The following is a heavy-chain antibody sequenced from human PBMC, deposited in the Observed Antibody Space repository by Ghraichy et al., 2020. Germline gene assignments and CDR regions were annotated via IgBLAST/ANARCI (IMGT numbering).Heavy chain of an antibody. D-gene: IGHD3-10*01. CDR1: GFTFSSYA. CDR3: AKQSTMVEGRFGP. CDR2: ISGSGDTT. J-gene: IGHJ5*02. Sequence: GGSLRLSCAASGFTFSSYAMSWVRQAPGKGLEWVSTISGSGDTTYYADSVKGRFTISRDNSKNTLYLQMNSLGAEDTAVFYCAKQSTMVEGRFGPWGQGTRVTVSS. V-gene: IGHV3-23*01.